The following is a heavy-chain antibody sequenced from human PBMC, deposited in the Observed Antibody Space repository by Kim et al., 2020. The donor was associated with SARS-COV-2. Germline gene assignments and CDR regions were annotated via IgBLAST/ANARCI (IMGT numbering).Heavy chain of an antibody. J-gene: IGHJ2*01. CDR1: GFTFDDYA. Sequence: GGSLRLSCAASGFTFDDYAMHWVRQAPGKGLEWVSGISWNSGSIGYADSVKGRFTISRDNAKNSLYLQMNSLRAEDTALYYCAKVMGELHTYWYFDLWGRGTLVTVSS. V-gene: IGHV3-9*01. CDR3: AKVMGELHTYWYFDL. D-gene: IGHD1-26*01. CDR2: ISWNSGSI.